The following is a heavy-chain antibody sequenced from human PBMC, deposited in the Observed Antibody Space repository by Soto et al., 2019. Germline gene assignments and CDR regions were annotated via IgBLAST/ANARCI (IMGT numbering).Heavy chain of an antibody. Sequence: PGESLKISCKGSGYSFTSYWIGWVRQMPGKGLEWMGIIYPGDSDTRYSPSFQGQVTISADKSISTAYLQWSSLKASDTAMYYCARHYDSSGYLPYVFAICGQGTMVTVSS. CDR1: GYSFTSYW. D-gene: IGHD3-22*01. CDR2: IYPGDSDT. CDR3: ARHYDSSGYLPYVFAI. J-gene: IGHJ3*02. V-gene: IGHV5-51*01.